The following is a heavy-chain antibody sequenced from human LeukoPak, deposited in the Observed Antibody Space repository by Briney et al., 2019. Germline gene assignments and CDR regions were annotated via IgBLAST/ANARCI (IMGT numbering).Heavy chain of an antibody. Sequence: ASVKVSCKASGGTFSSYAISWVRQAPGQGLEWMGIINPSGGSTSYAQKFQGRVTMTRDTSTSTVYMELSSLRSEDTAVYYCARGDFGGDYERRSVDYWGQGTLVTVSS. CDR2: INPSGGST. D-gene: IGHD2-21*02. V-gene: IGHV1-46*01. CDR3: ARGDFGGDYERRSVDY. J-gene: IGHJ4*02. CDR1: GGTFSSYA.